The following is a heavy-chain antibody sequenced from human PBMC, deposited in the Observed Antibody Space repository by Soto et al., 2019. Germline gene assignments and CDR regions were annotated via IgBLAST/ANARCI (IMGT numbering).Heavy chain of an antibody. V-gene: IGHV1-46*01. J-gene: IGHJ6*02. CDR2: INPSGGST. Sequence: ASVKVYCKTSGYTFTSYYMHWVRQAPGQGLEWMGIINPSGGSTSYAQKFQGRVTMTRDTSTSTVYMELSSLRSEDTAVYYCASSRYYYYGMDVWGQGTTVTVSS. CDR1: GYTFTSYY. CDR3: ASSRYYYYGMDV. D-gene: IGHD6-19*01.